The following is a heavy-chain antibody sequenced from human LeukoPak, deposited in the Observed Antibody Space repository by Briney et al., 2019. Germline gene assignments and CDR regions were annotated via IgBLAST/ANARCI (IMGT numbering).Heavy chain of an antibody. CDR2: IIPIFGTA. CDR1: GGTFSSYA. V-gene: IGHV1-69*06. Sequence: SVKVSCKASGGTFSSYAISWVRQAPGQGLEWMGGIIPIFGTANYAQKFQGRVTITADKSTSTAYMELSSLRSEDTAVYYCATDRYDSSGYIPWGQGTLVTVSS. D-gene: IGHD3-22*01. CDR3: ATDRYDSSGYIP. J-gene: IGHJ5*02.